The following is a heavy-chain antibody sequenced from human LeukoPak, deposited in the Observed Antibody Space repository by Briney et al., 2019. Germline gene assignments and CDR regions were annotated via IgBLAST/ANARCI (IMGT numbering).Heavy chain of an antibody. Sequence: SVKVSCKASEGTFSSYAISWVRQAPGQGLEWMGRIIPIFGTANYAQKFQGRVTITTDESTSTAYMELSSLRSEYTAVYYCASSVAVAGTRFYYYYMHVWAKGTTVTVSS. J-gene: IGHJ6*03. D-gene: IGHD6-19*01. CDR2: IIPIFGTA. V-gene: IGHV1-69*05. CDR3: ASSVAVAGTRFYYYYMHV. CDR1: EGTFSSYA.